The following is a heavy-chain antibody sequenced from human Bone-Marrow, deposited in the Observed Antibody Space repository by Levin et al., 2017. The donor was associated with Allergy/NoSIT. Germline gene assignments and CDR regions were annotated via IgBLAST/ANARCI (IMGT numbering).Heavy chain of an antibody. CDR3: ARHMSETNAHGGRDYYYFYHIDV. D-gene: IGHD2-15*01. CDR1: GYSFSKYW. CDR2: IYPGDSDI. V-gene: IGHV5-51*01. J-gene: IGHJ6*03. Sequence: KVSCKGSGYSFSKYWIGWVRQTPGRGLEWMAIIYPGDSDIRYSPSFQGQVTISADKSSSTAYLQWSSLKASYTAMYYCARHMSETNAHGGRDYYYFYHIDVWGKGTAVTVSS.